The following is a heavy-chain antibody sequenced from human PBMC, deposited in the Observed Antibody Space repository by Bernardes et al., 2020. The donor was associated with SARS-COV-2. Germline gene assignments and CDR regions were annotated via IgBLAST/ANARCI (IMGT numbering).Heavy chain of an antibody. Sequence: GGSLRLSCAASGFTFSSYWMHWVRQAPGEGLVWVSRIDTAGGYRDYADSVKGRFTISRDNAKNSLYLQMNSLRAEDTAVYYCARAGHSITIFGVVIITAFDIWGQGTMVTVSS. CDR3: ARAGHSITIFGVVIITAFDI. CDR1: GFTFSSYW. V-gene: IGHV3-74*01. CDR2: IDTAGGYR. D-gene: IGHD3-3*01. J-gene: IGHJ3*02.